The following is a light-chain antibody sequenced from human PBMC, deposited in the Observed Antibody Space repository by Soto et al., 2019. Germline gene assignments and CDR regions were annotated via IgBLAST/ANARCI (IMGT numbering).Light chain of an antibody. Sequence: DSQSHPSPSSPSAAVVYIFPITCRASQSISSYLNWYQQKPGKAPKLLIYAASSLQSGVPSRFSGSGSGTDFTLTISSLKPEDFPTYYCQKSYSTPQITCGHGPRRALK. CDR3: QKSYSTPQIT. V-gene: IGKV1-39*01. J-gene: IGKJ5*01. CDR1: QSISSY. CDR2: AAS.